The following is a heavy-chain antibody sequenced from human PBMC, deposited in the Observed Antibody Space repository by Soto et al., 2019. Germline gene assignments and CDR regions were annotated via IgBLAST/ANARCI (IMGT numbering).Heavy chain of an antibody. CDR2: INSDGSST. D-gene: IGHD2-15*01. CDR3: ARDRLFGYCSGGSCSYGMDV. CDR1: GFTFSSYW. Sequence: GGSLRLSCAASGFTFSSYWMHWVRQAPGKGLVWVSRINSDGSSTSYADSVKGRFTISRDNAKNTLYLQMNRLRAEDTAVYYCARDRLFGYCSGGSCSYGMDVWGQGTTVTVSS. J-gene: IGHJ6*02. V-gene: IGHV3-74*01.